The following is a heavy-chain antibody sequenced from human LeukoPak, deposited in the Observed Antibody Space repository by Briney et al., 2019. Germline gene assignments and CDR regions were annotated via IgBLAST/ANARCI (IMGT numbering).Heavy chain of an antibody. CDR3: ERRGYSLDY. CDR1: GGSFSGYY. J-gene: IGHJ4*02. CDR2: INHSGST. D-gene: IGHD5-18*01. V-gene: IGHV4-34*01. Sequence: PSETLSVTCAVSGGSFSGYYWSWIRQPPGQGLEWIGEINHSGSTNYNPSVTRRLTISADTSKTQFSLKLSSVTAADTAVYYGERRGYSLDYWGQGALVTVSS.